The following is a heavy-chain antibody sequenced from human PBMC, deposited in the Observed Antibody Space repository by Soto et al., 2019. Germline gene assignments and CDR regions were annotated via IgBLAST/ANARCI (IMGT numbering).Heavy chain of an antibody. J-gene: IGHJ4*02. Sequence: GGSLRLSCAASGFTFSSYAMHWVRQAPGKGLEWVAVISYDGSNKYYADSVKGRFTISRDNSKNTLYLQMNSLRAEDTAVYYCARVGCGGDCYYFDYWGQGTLVTVSS. CDR3: ARVGCGGDCYYFDY. D-gene: IGHD2-21*02. CDR1: GFTFSSYA. V-gene: IGHV3-30-3*01. CDR2: ISYDGSNK.